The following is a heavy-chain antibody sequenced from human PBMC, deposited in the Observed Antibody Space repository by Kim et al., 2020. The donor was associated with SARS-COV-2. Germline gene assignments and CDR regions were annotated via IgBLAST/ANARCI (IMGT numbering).Heavy chain of an antibody. CDR1: GFTISSYS. CDR2: ISSSSSYI. Sequence: GGSLRLSCAASGFTISSYSMNWVRQAPGKGLEWVSSISSSSSYIYYADSVKGRFTIFRDNAKNSLYLQMNSLRAEDTAVYYCARVSSSYDLDWFDPWGQGTLVTVS. D-gene: IGHD5-12*01. CDR3: ARVSSSYDLDWFDP. V-gene: IGHV3-21*01. J-gene: IGHJ5*02.